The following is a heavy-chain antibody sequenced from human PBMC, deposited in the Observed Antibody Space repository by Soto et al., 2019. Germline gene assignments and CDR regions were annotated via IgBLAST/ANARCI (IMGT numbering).Heavy chain of an antibody. D-gene: IGHD4-17*01. Sequence: EVQLLESGGGLVQPGGSLRLSCAASGFTFSSYAMSWVRQAPGKGLEWVSAISGSGGSTYYADSVKGRFTISRDNSNNTLYLQMNSLRAEDTAVYYCAKDPKGGDYPFDYWGQGTLVTVSS. CDR2: ISGSGGST. CDR1: GFTFSSYA. V-gene: IGHV3-23*01. J-gene: IGHJ4*02. CDR3: AKDPKGGDYPFDY.